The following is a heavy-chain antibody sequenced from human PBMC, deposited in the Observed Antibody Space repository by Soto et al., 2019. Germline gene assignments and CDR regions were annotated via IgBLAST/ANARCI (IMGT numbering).Heavy chain of an antibody. Sequence: PSETLSLTCTVSGGSISSYYLSWIRQPPGKGLEWIGYIYYSGSTNYNPSLKSRVTISVDTSKNQFSLKLSSVTAADTAVYYCARDTHSQQYCSSTSCYTTYYMDVWGKGTTVTVSS. CDR1: GGSISSYY. CDR3: ARDTHSQQYCSSTSCYTTYYMDV. CDR2: IYYSGST. V-gene: IGHV4-59*01. J-gene: IGHJ6*03. D-gene: IGHD2-2*02.